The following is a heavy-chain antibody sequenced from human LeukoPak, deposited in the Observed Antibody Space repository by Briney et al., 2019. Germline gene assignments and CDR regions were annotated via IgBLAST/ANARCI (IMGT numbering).Heavy chain of an antibody. D-gene: IGHD2-2*01. V-gene: IGHV3-21*01. J-gene: IGHJ4*02. Sequence: GGSLRLSCAASGFTFSSYSMNWVRQAPGKGREGVSSISSSSYIYYADSVKGRFTISRDNAKNSLYLQMNSLRAEDTAVYYCARSLMAGSSTSCYDYWGQGTLVTVSS. CDR3: ARSLMAGSSTSCYDY. CDR2: ISSSSYI. CDR1: GFTFSSYS.